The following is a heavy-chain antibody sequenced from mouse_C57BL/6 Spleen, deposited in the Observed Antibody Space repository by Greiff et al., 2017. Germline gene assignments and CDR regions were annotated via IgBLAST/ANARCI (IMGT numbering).Heavy chain of an antibody. D-gene: IGHD2-4*01. CDR3: AREYDYDLGAMDY. J-gene: IGHJ4*01. CDR2: IWSDGST. Sequence: VKLVESGPGLVVPSQSLSITCTVSGFSLTSYGVHWVRQPPGKGLEWLVVIWSDGSTTYNSALKSRLSISKDNSKSQVFLKMNSLQTDDTAMYYCAREYDYDLGAMDYWGQGTSVTVSS. CDR1: GFSLTSYG. V-gene: IGHV2-6*03.